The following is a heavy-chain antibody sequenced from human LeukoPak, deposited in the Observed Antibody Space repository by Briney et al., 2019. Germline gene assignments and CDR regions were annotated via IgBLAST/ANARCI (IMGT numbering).Heavy chain of an antibody. CDR2: SNPNSGGT. Sequence: ASVKVSCKASGYTFTGYYMHWVRQAPGQGLEWMGWSNPNSGGTNYVQRFQGRVTMTRDTSISTDYMELSRMRSDDTAVYYRAREEPVAATGPDYWGQGTLVTASS. CDR3: AREEPVAATGPDY. V-gene: IGHV1-2*02. CDR1: GYTFTGYY. D-gene: IGHD6-19*01. J-gene: IGHJ4*02.